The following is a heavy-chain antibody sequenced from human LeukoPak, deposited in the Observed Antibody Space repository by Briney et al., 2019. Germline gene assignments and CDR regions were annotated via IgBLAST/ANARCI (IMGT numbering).Heavy chain of an antibody. CDR1: GGSISSSSYY. CDR3: ARNADVTVASVSFDY. Sequence: SETLSLTCTGSGGSISSSSYYWGWIRQPPGKGLEWIGSIYYSGSTYYNPSLKSRVTISVDTSKNQFSLNLGSVTAADTAVYYCARNADVTVASVSFDYWGQRTLVTVSS. CDR2: IYYSGST. D-gene: IGHD6-19*01. V-gene: IGHV4-39*01. J-gene: IGHJ4*02.